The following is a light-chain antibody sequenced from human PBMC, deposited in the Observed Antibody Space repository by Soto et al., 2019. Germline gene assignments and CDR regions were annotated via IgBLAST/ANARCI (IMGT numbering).Light chain of an antibody. V-gene: IGKV2-28*01. CDR3: MQALQTPLLT. Sequence: DIVMTQSPLSLPVTPGEPASISCRSSQSLLHSNGYNYLDWYQQKPGQSPQLLIYLGSNRASGVPDRFSGSGSGTDFTLKISRVEAENVGVYYCMQALQTPLLTFGGGTKVEIK. J-gene: IGKJ4*01. CDR2: LGS. CDR1: QSLLHSNGYNY.